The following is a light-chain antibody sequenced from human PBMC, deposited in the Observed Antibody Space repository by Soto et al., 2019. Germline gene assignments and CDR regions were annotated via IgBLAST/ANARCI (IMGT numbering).Light chain of an antibody. Sequence: EIVLTQSPATLSLSPGEXATLSCRAXQSVSSYLAWYQQKPGQAPRLLIYDASNRATDIPARFSGSGSGTDFTLTISSLEPEDFAVYYCLQRSGWPWTFGQGTKVEIK. V-gene: IGKV3-11*01. CDR1: QSVSSY. CDR2: DAS. CDR3: LQRSGWPWT. J-gene: IGKJ1*01.